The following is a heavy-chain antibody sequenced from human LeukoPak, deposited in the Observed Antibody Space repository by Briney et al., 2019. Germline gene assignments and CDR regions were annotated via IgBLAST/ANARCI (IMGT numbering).Heavy chain of an antibody. D-gene: IGHD6-13*01. CDR2: IYYSGST. CDR3: AREGSIAAEGRLVDY. Sequence: SETLSLTCTVSGDSISSSSYYWGWIRQPPGKGLEWIGSIYYSGSTYYNPSLKSRVTISVDTSKSQFSLKLSSVTAADTAVYYCAREGSIAAEGRLVDYWGQGTLVTVSS. J-gene: IGHJ4*02. V-gene: IGHV4-39*07. CDR1: GDSISSSSYY.